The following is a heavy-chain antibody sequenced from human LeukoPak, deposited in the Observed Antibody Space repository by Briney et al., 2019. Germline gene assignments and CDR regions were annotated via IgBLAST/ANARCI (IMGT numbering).Heavy chain of an antibody. J-gene: IGHJ2*01. Sequence: SETLSLTCAVYGGSFRGYYWSWIRQPPGKGLEWMGEIHYTGATNYKPSPKSRVTISGDPSKNHVPLRVSSVTAADTAVYYCARGVLGPYYFDLWGRGTLVTVSS. V-gene: IGHV4-34*01. CDR3: ARGVLGPYYFDL. CDR1: GGSFRGYY. D-gene: IGHD7-27*01. CDR2: IHYTGAT.